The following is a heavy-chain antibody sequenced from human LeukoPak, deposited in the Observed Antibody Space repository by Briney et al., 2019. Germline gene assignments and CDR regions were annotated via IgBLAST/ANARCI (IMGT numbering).Heavy chain of an antibody. J-gene: IGHJ4*02. V-gene: IGHV3-7*01. CDR1: GFGFSNYW. CDR2: MNEDGSEK. D-gene: IGHD4-11*01. Sequence: GGSLRLSCAASGFGFSNYWMSWVRQAPGKGLEWVANMNEDGSEKNYVDAVKGRFTISRDNAQDSLYLKMNSLRAEDTAVYYCARDRGYSNFDYWGQGTLLTVSS. CDR3: ARDRGYSNFDY.